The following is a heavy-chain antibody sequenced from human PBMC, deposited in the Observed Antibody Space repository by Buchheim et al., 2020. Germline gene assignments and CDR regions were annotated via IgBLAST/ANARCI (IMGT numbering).Heavy chain of an antibody. CDR3: VRYYGDYSLDY. J-gene: IGHJ4*02. CDR2: ISSSGSTI. Sequence: EVKLVESGGGLVQPGGSLRLSCAASGFTFSSYEMNWVRQAPGKGLEWVSYISSSGSTIYYADSVKGRFTISRDNSKKTLYLQMNSLRAEDTAVYYCVRYYGDYSLDYWGQGTL. V-gene: IGHV3-48*03. CDR1: GFTFSSYE. D-gene: IGHD4-17*01.